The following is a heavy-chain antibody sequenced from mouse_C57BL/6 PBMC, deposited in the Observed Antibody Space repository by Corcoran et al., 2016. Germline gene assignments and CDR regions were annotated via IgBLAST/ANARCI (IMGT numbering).Heavy chain of an antibody. V-gene: IGHV1-80*01. Sequence: QVQLQQSGAELVKPGASVKISCKASGYAFSSYWMNWVKQRPGKGLEWIGQIYPGDGDTNYNGKFKVKATLTADKSSNTAYMQLSSLTSEDSAVYFCARDGSTAYYFDYWGQGTTLTVSS. D-gene: IGHD1-1*01. J-gene: IGHJ2*01. CDR2: IYPGDGDT. CDR3: ARDGSTAYYFDY. CDR1: GYAFSSYW.